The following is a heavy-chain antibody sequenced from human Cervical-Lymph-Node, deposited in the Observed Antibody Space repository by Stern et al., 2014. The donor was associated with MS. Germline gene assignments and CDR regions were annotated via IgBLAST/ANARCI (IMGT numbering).Heavy chain of an antibody. CDR3: TKVLWSGVSFYYYAMDV. CDR2: FTGSGGTT. Sequence: VQLMQSGGGLVQPGGSLRLSCAASGFTFSNYAMNWVRQAPGKGLEWVSTFTGSGGTTYYADSVKGRFTISRDDSKNTLYLQMNSLRAEDTATYYCTKVLWSGVSFYYYAMDVWGQGTTVTVSS. CDR1: GFTFSNYA. D-gene: IGHD3-3*01. J-gene: IGHJ6*02. V-gene: IGHV3-23*01.